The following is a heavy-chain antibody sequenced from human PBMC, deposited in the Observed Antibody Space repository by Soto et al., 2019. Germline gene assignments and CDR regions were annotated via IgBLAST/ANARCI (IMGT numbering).Heavy chain of an antibody. D-gene: IGHD6-25*01. Sequence: EVQLVESGGGLVQTGGSLRLSCAASGFTFSSYWMHWVRQAPGKGLVWVSRINNDGSSTTYADSVKGRFTISRDNGKNSLYLPMNSLRDEDRAVSDCAKGSGAQSGVLDYWGQGTVVTVSS. J-gene: IGHJ4*02. V-gene: IGHV3-74*01. CDR2: INNDGSST. CDR3: AKGSGAQSGVLDY. CDR1: GFTFSSYW.